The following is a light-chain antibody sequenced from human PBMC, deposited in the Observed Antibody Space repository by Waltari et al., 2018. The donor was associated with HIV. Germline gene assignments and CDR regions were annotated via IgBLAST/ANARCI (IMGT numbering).Light chain of an antibody. V-gene: IGKV3-15*01. J-gene: IGKJ1*01. CDR2: GAS. Sequence: EIMMTQSPATLSASPGERATLSCRAGQSVSTKLAWYQQKPGQAPRLLIYGASTRATGIPARFSGSGSGTEFTLTISSLQSEDFVVYYGQQYNNWPPWTFGQGTKVEMK. CDR3: QQYNNWPPWT. CDR1: QSVSTK.